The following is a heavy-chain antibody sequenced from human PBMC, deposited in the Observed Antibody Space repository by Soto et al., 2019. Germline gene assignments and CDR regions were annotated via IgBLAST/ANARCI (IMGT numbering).Heavy chain of an antibody. Sequence: QVQLVQSGAEVKKPGASVKVYCKASGYSFTSYYIHWVRQAAGHGLEWMGRINPSFGGTDYAQKFQGRVTMTRDTSTSTVYMALSSLRSEDTAVYYCARVWSKLWPPNYGMDVWGQGTTVTVSS. CDR3: ARVWSKLWPPNYGMDV. CDR2: INPSFGGT. J-gene: IGHJ6*02. D-gene: IGHD5-18*01. CDR1: GYSFTSYY. V-gene: IGHV1-46*01.